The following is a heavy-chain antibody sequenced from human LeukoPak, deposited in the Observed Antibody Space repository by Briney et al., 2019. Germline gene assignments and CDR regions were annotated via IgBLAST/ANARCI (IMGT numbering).Heavy chain of an antibody. CDR1: GFTFSSYW. Sequence: PGGSLRLSCAASGFTFSSYWMSWVRQAPGKGLEWVANIKQHGSEEYYVDSVKGRFTISRDKAKNSLYLQMNNLRVEDTGVYYCARDPGISEAGTVGYFDYWGQGALVTVS. J-gene: IGHJ4*02. V-gene: IGHV3-7*01. CDR2: IKQHGSEE. D-gene: IGHD6-13*01. CDR3: ARDPGISEAGTVGYFDY.